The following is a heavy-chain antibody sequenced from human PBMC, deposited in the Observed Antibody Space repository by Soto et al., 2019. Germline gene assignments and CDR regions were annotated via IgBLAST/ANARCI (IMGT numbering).Heavy chain of an antibody. D-gene: IGHD2-2*02. J-gene: IGHJ4*02. CDR2: INQGGSAK. CDR3: ARIYCSTTRCYIDY. V-gene: IGHV3-7*01. Sequence: EVQLVESGGGLVQPGGSLRLSCAASTFTFSNHWMSWVRQAPGKGLEWVANINQGGSAKYYLDSVKGRFTISRDNAKNTLDLQMNSLRAEDTAVYYCARIYCSTTRCYIDYWGQGTVVTVSS. CDR1: TFTFSNHW.